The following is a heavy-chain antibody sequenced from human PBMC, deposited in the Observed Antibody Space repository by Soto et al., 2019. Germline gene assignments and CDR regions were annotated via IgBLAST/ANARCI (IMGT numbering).Heavy chain of an antibody. CDR1: GFTFSDYY. CDR2: INGSSASI. CDR3: ARGLLRALKWFDP. Sequence: LRLSCAASGFTFSDYYMSWIRQVPGKGLEWVSYINGSSASIYYADSVKGRFTISRDNAKNSVYLQMNSLRAEDTAVYYCARGLLRALKWFDPWGQGTQVTVSS. V-gene: IGHV3-11*01. D-gene: IGHD1-26*01. J-gene: IGHJ5*02.